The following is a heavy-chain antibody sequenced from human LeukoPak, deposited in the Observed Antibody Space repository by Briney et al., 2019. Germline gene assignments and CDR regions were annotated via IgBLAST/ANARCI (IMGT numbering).Heavy chain of an antibody. V-gene: IGHV3-21*01. CDR1: GFTFSSYS. CDR2: TSSSSSYI. D-gene: IGHD6-13*01. J-gene: IGHJ4*02. Sequence: GGSLRLSCAASGFTFSSYSMNWVRQAPGKGLEWVSSTSSSSSYIYYADSVKGRFTISRDNAKNSLYLQMNSLRAEDTAVYYCARLSESAAADDYWGQGTLVTVSS. CDR3: ARLSESAAADDY.